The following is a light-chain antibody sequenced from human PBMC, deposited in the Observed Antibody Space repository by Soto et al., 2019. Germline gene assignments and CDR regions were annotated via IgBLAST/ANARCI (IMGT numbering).Light chain of an antibody. J-gene: IGLJ2*01. CDR1: SRDVGSYNL. Sequence: QSALTQPASVSGSPGQSITISCTGTSRDVGSYNLVSWYQQHPGKAPKLMIYEGSTRPSGVSNRFSGSKSGNTASLTISGLQAEDEADYYCCSYAGSSTFYVVFGGGTKLTVL. CDR2: EGS. CDR3: CSYAGSSTFYVV. V-gene: IGLV2-23*03.